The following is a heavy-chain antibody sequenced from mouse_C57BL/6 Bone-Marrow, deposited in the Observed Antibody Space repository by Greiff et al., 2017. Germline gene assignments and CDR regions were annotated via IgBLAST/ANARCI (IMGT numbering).Heavy chain of an antibody. Sequence: EVKLVESGGGLVKPGGSLKLSCAASGFTFSSYAMSWVRQTPEKRLERVATISDGGSYTYYPDNVKGRFTISRDNAKNNLYLQMSHLKSEDTAMYYCAGTGHYFDYWGQGTTLTGSS. V-gene: IGHV5-4*03. CDR1: GFTFSSYA. CDR3: AGTGHYFDY. CDR2: ISDGGSYT. D-gene: IGHD4-1*01. J-gene: IGHJ2*01.